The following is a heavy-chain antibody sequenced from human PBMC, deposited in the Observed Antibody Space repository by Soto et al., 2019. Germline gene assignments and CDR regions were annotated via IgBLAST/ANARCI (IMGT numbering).Heavy chain of an antibody. J-gene: IGHJ5*02. CDR1: GYTFTNYE. Sequence: ASVKVSCKASGYTFTNYEINWVRQATGQGLEWMGWMNPNSGNTGYAQKFQGRVSLTRDISISTAYMELSSLRSEDTAVYYCARRLYDPSNWFDPWGQGTLVTVSS. CDR3: ARRLYDPSNWFDP. D-gene: IGHD2-8*01. CDR2: MNPNSGNT. V-gene: IGHV1-8*01.